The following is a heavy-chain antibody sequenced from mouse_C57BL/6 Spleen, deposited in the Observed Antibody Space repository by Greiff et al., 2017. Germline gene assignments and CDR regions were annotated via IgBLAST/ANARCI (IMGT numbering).Heavy chain of an antibody. D-gene: IGHD1-1*01. CDR1: GFTFTDYY. CDR3: ASHVSHGSSYGYFDV. Sequence: EVMLVESGGGLVQPGGSLSLSCAASGFTFTDYYMSWVRQPPGKALEWLGFIRNKANGYTTEYSASVKGRFTISRDNSQSILYLQMNALRAEDSATYYCASHVSHGSSYGYFDVWGTGTTVTVSS. V-gene: IGHV7-3*01. J-gene: IGHJ1*03. CDR2: IRNKANGYTT.